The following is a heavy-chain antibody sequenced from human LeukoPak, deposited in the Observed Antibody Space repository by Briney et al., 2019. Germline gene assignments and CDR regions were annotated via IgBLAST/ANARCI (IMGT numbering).Heavy chain of an antibody. D-gene: IGHD3-22*01. J-gene: IGHJ4*02. CDR1: GXSVSSGSYY. Sequence: SETLSLTCTVSGXSVSSGSYYWSWIRQPPGKGLEWIGYIYYSGSTNYNPSLKSRVTISVDTSKNQFSLKLSSVTAADTAVYYCARGPARGVVVVYYYFDYWGQGTLVTVSS. CDR3: ARGPARGVVVVYYYFDY. CDR2: IYYSGST. V-gene: IGHV4-61*01.